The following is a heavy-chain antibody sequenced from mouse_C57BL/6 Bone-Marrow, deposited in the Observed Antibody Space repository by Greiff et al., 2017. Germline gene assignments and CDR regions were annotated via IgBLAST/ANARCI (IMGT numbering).Heavy chain of an antibody. V-gene: IGHV5-9-1*02. CDR1: GFTFSSYA. J-gene: IGHJ2*01. D-gene: IGHD1-1*01. CDR3: TRGHYGSSFDD. Sequence: EVKVVESGEGLVKPGGSLKLSCAASGFTFSSYAMSWVRQTPEKRLEWVAYISSGGDYIYYADTVKGRFTISRDNARNTLYLQMSSLKSEDTAMYYCTRGHYGSSFDDWGQGTTLTVSS. CDR2: ISSGGDYI.